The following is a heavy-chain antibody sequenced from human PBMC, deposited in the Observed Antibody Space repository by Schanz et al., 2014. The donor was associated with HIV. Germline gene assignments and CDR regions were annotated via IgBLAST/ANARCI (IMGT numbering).Heavy chain of an antibody. CDR1: GYTFTSYG. D-gene: IGHD2-2*01. Sequence: QVQLVQSGAEVKKPGASVKVSCKASGYTFTSYGISWVRQAPGQGLEWMGWINAYNGNTNYAQKFQGRVTITADESTSTAYMELSSLRSEDTAVYYCARDLSLASTTPTLAFDIWGQGTMVTVSS. CDR3: ARDLSLASTTPTLAFDI. CDR2: INAYNGNT. V-gene: IGHV1-18*01. J-gene: IGHJ3*02.